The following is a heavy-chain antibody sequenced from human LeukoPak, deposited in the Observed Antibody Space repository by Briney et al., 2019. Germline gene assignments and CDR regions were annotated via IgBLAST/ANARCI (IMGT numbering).Heavy chain of an antibody. V-gene: IGHV4-30-4*01. CDR2: IYYSRGT. D-gene: IGHD5-24*01. CDR1: GSSINSCGYY. CDR3: AGDGYNSGYFDY. Sequence: PSETLSLTCTVSGSSINSCGYYWNWTRQPPGKGLAWIGYIYYSRGTSSSPALNSSLTISVDTSKNQFSLKLSAVTAADTAVYYCAGDGYNSGYFDYWGQGTLVTVSS. J-gene: IGHJ4*02.